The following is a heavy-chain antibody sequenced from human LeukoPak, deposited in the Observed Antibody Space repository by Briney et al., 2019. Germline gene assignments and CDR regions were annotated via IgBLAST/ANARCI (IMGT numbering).Heavy chain of an antibody. V-gene: IGHV3-30*04. Sequence: GKSLRLSCVGAGFVFSNHVIHWVRQAPGQGLKWVSMISYDGSGKHYADSVGGRLTISRDNSKNTVYLQMDSLTAVDTAIYYCARDLWGVAVAGAGKDVWGQGTTVTVSS. CDR3: ARDLWGVAVAGAGKDV. CDR1: GFVFSNHV. J-gene: IGHJ6*02. D-gene: IGHD3-16*01. CDR2: ISYDGSGK.